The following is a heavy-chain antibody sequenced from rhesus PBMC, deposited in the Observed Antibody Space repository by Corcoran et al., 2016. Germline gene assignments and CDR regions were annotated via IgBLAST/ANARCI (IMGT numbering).Heavy chain of an antibody. CDR3: AKARVDWYFDL. J-gene: IGHJ2*01. CDR2: MYGGSGST. D-gene: IGHD2-15*01. CDR1: GGSISSYW. Sequence: QVQLQESGPGVVKPSETLSLTCAVSGGSISSYWWGWIRQPPGKGLEWIGEMYGGSGSTSYDPSRKSRVPISSDTSKNQFSLKRSSVTAADTAVYYCAKARVDWYFDLWGPGTPITISS. V-gene: IGHV4-147*01.